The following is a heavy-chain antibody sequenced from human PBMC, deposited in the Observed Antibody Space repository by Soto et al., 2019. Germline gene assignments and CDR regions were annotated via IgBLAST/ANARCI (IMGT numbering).Heavy chain of an antibody. D-gene: IGHD2-8*01. CDR2: MNPNSGNT. Sequence: QVQLVQSGAEVKKPGASVKVSCKASGYTFTSYDINWVRQAPAQGLEWMGWMNPNSGNTGYAQKFQGRGTITRNTSSSTAYIERSSWRSGDRADYDCAISANGYGYRDWGQGTLVTVSS. V-gene: IGHV1-8*01. CDR3: AISANGYGYRD. CDR1: GYTFTSYD. J-gene: IGHJ4*02.